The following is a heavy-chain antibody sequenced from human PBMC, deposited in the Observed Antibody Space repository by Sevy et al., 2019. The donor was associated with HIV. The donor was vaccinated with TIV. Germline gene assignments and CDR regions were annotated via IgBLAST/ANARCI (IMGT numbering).Heavy chain of an antibody. Sequence: SETLSLTCTVSGDSINNGDYYWSWIRQHPGKGLEWIGKIYYTGTTYYHPSLKSRLRISVERSENTLSLSLRSVTAADTAVYYCARTTVTTLSSARNNWFDPWGQGTLVIVSS. CDR2: IYYTGTT. V-gene: IGHV4-31*03. CDR1: GDSINNGDYY. J-gene: IGHJ5*02. D-gene: IGHD4-4*01. CDR3: ARTTVTTLSSARNNWFDP.